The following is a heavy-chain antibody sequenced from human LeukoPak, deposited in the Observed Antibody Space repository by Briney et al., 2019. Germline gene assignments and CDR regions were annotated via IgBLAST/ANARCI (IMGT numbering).Heavy chain of an antibody. J-gene: IGHJ4*02. Sequence: ASVKVSCKPSGYTFTDCYIHCVRQSPGQGLEWMGWINPSSGGTNYAQKFQGRVNMARDTSISTAYVELSRLTSDDAAVYYCARGTLDTTGYSFGLWYWGQGTLVTVTS. CDR1: GYTFTDCY. CDR2: INPSSGGT. D-gene: IGHD3-22*01. CDR3: ARGTLDTTGYSFGLWY. V-gene: IGHV1-2*02.